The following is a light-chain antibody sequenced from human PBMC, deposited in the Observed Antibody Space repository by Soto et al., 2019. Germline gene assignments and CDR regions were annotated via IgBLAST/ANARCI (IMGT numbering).Light chain of an antibody. V-gene: IGKV1-39*01. CDR2: AAS. J-gene: IGKJ1*01. CDR1: QSISSY. Sequence: DIQMTQSPSSLSASVGDRVTITCRASQSISSYLNWYQQKPGKAPKVLIYAASSLQSGVPSRFSGSGSGTDFTLTISSLQPEDFATYYCQQSYSILWTFGQGTKVEIK. CDR3: QQSYSILWT.